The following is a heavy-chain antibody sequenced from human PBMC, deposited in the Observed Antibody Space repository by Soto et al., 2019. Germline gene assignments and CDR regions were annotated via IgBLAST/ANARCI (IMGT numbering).Heavy chain of an antibody. CDR2: ISGSGTTI. CDR1: GFTFSDYY. D-gene: IGHD2-15*01. J-gene: IGHJ4*02. V-gene: IGHV3-11*01. Sequence: QVQLVDSGVDLVKPGGSMRLSCAASGFTFSDYYMTCSRKAPGKGLEWISYISGSGTTIYDADSVKGRFTISRDNAKNSLYLQMNSLRADDTAVYYCARDGAFSGVRCYRNFAFDYWGEGTLVPVSS. CDR3: ARDGAFSGVRCYRNFAFDY.